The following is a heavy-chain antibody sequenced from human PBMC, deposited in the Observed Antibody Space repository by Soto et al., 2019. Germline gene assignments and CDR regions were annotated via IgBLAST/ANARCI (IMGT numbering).Heavy chain of an antibody. Sequence: VPLVESGGGVVQPGRSLRLSCAASGFTFSDYAMHWVRQAPGKGLEWVAVVSHDGRNTHYADSVKGRFTISRDSSKTSVSLEKTRLRAEDTAGYYCAKGGRKWLVTSDFTYWGQGALGTVSS. CDR1: GFTFSDYA. CDR3: AKGGRKWLVTSDFTY. CDR2: VSHDGRNT. J-gene: IGHJ4*02. V-gene: IGHV3-30*18. D-gene: IGHD6-19*01.